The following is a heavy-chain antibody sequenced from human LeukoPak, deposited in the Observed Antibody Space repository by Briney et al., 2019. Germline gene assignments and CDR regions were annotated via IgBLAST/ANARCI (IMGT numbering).Heavy chain of an antibody. Sequence: PSETLSLTCTVSGGSISNYYWSWIRQTPGKGLEWIGYIHNSGSTKYNPSLKSPVSISVDTSKNQFSLKVNSVTAADTAVYYCAKDPRDTMVRGYYFDYWGQGTPVTVSS. V-gene: IGHV4-59*01. CDR1: GGSISNYY. CDR2: IHNSGST. J-gene: IGHJ4*02. D-gene: IGHD3-10*01. CDR3: AKDPRDTMVRGYYFDY.